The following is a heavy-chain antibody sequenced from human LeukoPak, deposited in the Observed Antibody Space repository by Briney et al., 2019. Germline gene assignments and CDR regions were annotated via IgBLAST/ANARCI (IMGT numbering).Heavy chain of an antibody. CDR2: IRSKAYGGTT. J-gene: IGHJ4*01. CDR1: GFTFGDYA. CDR3: TRHVDTAMAYDY. V-gene: IGHV3-49*04. D-gene: IGHD5-18*01. Sequence: PGGSLRLSCAASGFTFGDYAMSWVRQAPGKGLEWVGFIRSKAYGGTTEYAASVKGRFTISRDDSKSIAYLQMNSLKTEDTAVYYCTRHVDTAMAYDYWGHGTLVTVSS.